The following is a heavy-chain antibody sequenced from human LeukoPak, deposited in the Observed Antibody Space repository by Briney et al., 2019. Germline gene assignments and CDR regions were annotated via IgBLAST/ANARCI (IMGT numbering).Heavy chain of an antibody. CDR1: GFTFSSYG. V-gene: IGHV3-30*18. Sequence: QPGGSLRLSCAASGFTFSSYGMHWVRQAPGKGLEWVAVISYDGSNKYYADSVKGRFTISRDNSKNTLYLQMNSLRAEDTAVYYCAKGKASYDSSGERGFDYWGQGTLVTVSS. D-gene: IGHD3-22*01. CDR2: ISYDGSNK. J-gene: IGHJ4*02. CDR3: AKGKASYDSSGERGFDY.